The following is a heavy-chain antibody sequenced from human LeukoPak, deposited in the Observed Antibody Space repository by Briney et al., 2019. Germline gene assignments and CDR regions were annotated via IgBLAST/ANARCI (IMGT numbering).Heavy chain of an antibody. J-gene: IGHJ5*02. CDR3: AREFCSTSCLWDNWFDP. CDR1: GGSISSGDYY. Sequence: PSETLSLTCTVSGGSISSGDYYWSWIRQPPGKGLEWIGYIYYSGSTYYNPSLKSRVTISVDTSKNQFSLKLSSVTAADTAVYYCAREFCSTSCLWDNWFDPWGQGTLVTVSS. CDR2: IYYSGST. D-gene: IGHD2-2*01. V-gene: IGHV4-30-4*01.